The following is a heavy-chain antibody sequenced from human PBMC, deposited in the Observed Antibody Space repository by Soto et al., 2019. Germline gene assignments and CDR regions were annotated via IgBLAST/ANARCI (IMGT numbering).Heavy chain of an antibody. CDR1: GYTFTSYA. J-gene: IGHJ4*02. V-gene: IGHV1-3*01. Sequence: QVQLVQSGAEVKKPGASVKVSCKASGYTFTSYAMHWVRQAPGQRLEWMGWINAGNGNTKYSQKFQGRVTITRDTSASTAYMELSRLRSEDTAVYYCAREGSVLRFLEWLPELDYWGQGTLVTVSS. CDR3: AREGSVLRFLEWLPELDY. CDR2: INAGNGNT. D-gene: IGHD3-3*01.